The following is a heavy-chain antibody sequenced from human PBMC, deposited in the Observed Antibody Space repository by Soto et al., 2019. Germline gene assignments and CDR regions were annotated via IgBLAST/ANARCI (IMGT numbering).Heavy chain of an antibody. V-gene: IGHV1-8*01. CDR3: ARDASGWYELDY. D-gene: IGHD6-19*01. CDR1: GYTFTTYD. Sequence: QVQLVQSGAEVKKPGASVKVSCKASGYTFTTYDINWVRQATGQGLEWMGWMNPNSGNTGYAQKFQGRVTMTRTTSISTAYMELSSLRSEDTAVYYCARDASGWYELDYWGQGILVTVSS. CDR2: MNPNSGNT. J-gene: IGHJ4*02.